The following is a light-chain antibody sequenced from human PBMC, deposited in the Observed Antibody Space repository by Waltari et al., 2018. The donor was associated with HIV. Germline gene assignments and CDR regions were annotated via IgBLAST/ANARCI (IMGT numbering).Light chain of an antibody. J-gene: IGKJ5*01. CDR3: QQAYSIPIT. V-gene: IGKV1-39*01. CDR2: TPS. CDR1: QRIITY. Sequence: DIQMTQSPSSLSASVGDRVTITCRASQRIITYLNWYQQKPGRAPKLLIYTPSILESGVPSRFSASGSGTEFTLTISSLQRDDSAIYYCQQAYSIPITFGQGTRLEIK.